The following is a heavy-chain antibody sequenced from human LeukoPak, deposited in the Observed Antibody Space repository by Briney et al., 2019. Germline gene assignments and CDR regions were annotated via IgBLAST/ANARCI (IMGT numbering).Heavy chain of an antibody. CDR3: ARELSGSYGYYYYGMDV. CDR1: GGSLSSYY. V-gene: IGHV4-59*01. D-gene: IGHD1-26*01. J-gene: IGHJ6*02. Sequence: PSETLSLTCTVSGGSLSSYYWSWIRQPPGKGLEWIGYIYYSGSTNYNPSLKSRVTISVDTSKNQFSLKLSSVTAADTAVYYCARELSGSYGYYYYGMDVWGQGTTVTVSS. CDR2: IYYSGST.